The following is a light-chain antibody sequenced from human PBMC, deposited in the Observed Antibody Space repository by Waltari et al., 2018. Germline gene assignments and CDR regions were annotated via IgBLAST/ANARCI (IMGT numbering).Light chain of an antibody. J-gene: IGKJ1*01. Sequence: DIQMTQSPSPLSASVGDRVTITCRASQSISSWLAWYQQQPGKAPKLLIYKASSLESGVPSRVSGSGSGTEFTLTISSLQPDDFATYYCQQYNSYWTFGQGTKVEIK. CDR1: QSISSW. CDR2: KAS. CDR3: QQYNSYWT. V-gene: IGKV1-5*03.